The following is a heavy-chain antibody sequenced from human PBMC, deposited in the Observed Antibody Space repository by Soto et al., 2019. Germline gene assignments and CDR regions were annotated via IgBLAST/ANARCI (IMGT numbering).Heavy chain of an antibody. CDR2: ISHSGIT. CDR1: GASISRSHW. Sequence: QVQLQESGPGLVRPSGALSVTCAVSGASISRSHWWSWVRQSPGKGLEWIGEISHSGITNYNPSLKSRVTISGDKSKNQLSLKLTSVTSADTAVYYCARVRYDRSGFGHWGQGTLVSVSS. CDR3: ARVRYDRSGFGH. J-gene: IGHJ4*02. D-gene: IGHD3-22*01. V-gene: IGHV4-4*02.